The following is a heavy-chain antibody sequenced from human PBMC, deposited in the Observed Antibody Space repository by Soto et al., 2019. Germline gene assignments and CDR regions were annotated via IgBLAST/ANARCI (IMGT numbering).Heavy chain of an antibody. Sequence: GASVKVSCKASGYTFTGYYVLWVRQAPGQGPECMGWINPYTGGKNYAQKFQGRVTMTRDTSISTAYMALSKLISADTAVYYCATQFHHCGGDCYRGPYFGMDVWGQGTTVTVSS. J-gene: IGHJ6*02. CDR1: GYTFTGYY. V-gene: IGHV1-2*02. D-gene: IGHD2-21*02. CDR2: INPYTGGK. CDR3: ATQFHHCGGDCYRGPYFGMDV.